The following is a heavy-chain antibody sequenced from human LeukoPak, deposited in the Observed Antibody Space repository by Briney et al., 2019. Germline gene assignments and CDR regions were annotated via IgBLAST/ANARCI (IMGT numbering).Heavy chain of an antibody. CDR1: GFTFSKYW. V-gene: IGHV3-7*01. D-gene: IGHD6-19*01. J-gene: IGHJ4*02. Sequence: GGSLRLSCAGTGFTFSKYWMNWVRQAPGKGLEWVANIKEDGSQIYYADSVKGRFTISRDNPKNSVSLQMNSLRAEDTAVYYCAGSSGWLFDYWGQGALVAVSS. CDR2: IKEDGSQI. CDR3: AGSSGWLFDY.